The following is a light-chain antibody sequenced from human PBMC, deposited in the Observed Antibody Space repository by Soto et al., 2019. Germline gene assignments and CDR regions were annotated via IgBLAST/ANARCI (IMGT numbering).Light chain of an antibody. CDR2: DVR. J-gene: IGLJ1*01. CDR3: SSYTSSSTPDV. CDR1: SSDVGGYNY. V-gene: IGLV2-14*03. Sequence: QSVLTQPASVSVSPGQSITISCTGTSSDVGGYNYVSGYQHHPGKAPKLMIYDVRNRPSGVSNRFSGSKSGKTASLTISGLKAEDEADYYCSSYTSSSTPDVFGTGTKVTV.